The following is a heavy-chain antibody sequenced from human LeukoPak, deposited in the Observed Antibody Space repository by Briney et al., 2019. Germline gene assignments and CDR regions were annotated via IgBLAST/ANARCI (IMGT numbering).Heavy chain of an antibody. D-gene: IGHD3-9*01. J-gene: IGHJ4*02. CDR3: ARLRRYFDWLLEGFGY. V-gene: IGHV4-34*01. CDR1: GGSFSGYY. Sequence: SETLSLTCAVYGGSFSGYYWSWIRQPPGKGLEWIGEINHSGSTNYNPSLKSRVTISVDTSKNQFSLKLSSVTAADTAVYYCARLRRYFDWLLEGFGYWGQGTLVTVSS. CDR2: INHSGST.